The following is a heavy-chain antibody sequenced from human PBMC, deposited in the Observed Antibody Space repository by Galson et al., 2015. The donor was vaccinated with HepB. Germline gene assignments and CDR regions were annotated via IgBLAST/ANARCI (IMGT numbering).Heavy chain of an antibody. Sequence: TLSLTCTVSGASISSSLYYWVWVRQPPEKGLEWIGSIYYTGNTYYKSSPKSRVTISADMSKNQFSLKVNSVTAADTAVYYCARAAGDSSTYANDYWAREPWSPSPQ. CDR2: IYYTGNT. D-gene: IGHD5-18*01. J-gene: IGHJ4*02. CDR1: GASISSSLYY. V-gene: IGHV4-39*07. CDR3: ARAAGDSSTYANDY.